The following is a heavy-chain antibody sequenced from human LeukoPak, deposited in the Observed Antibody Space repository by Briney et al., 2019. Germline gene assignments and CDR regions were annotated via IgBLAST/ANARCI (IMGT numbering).Heavy chain of an antibody. CDR3: AATISADTDYYGMDV. D-gene: IGHD6-13*01. Sequence: SVKVSCKASGFTFSSSAIQWVRQTRGQRLEWIGWIVVGTGNTNYAQKLQESVTITRHMSTSTAYMELSRLRSEDTAVYYCAATISADTDYYGMDVWGQGTTVTVSS. J-gene: IGHJ6*02. CDR1: GFTFSSSA. V-gene: IGHV1-58*02. CDR2: IVVGTGNT.